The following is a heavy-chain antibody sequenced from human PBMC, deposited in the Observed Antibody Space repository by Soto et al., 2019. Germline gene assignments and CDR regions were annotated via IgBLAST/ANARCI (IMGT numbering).Heavy chain of an antibody. CDR2: IYWDDDK. CDR1: GFSLSTSGVG. V-gene: IGHV2-5*02. Sequence: QITLKESGPTLVKPTQTLTLTCTFSGFSLSTSGVGVGWIRQPPGKALEWLALIYWDDDKRYSPSLKSRLTITKDTSKNQVVLTMTNMDPVDTATYYCARQKDYYDSSGPDYWGQGTLVTVSS. CDR3: ARQKDYYDSSGPDY. D-gene: IGHD3-22*01. J-gene: IGHJ4*02.